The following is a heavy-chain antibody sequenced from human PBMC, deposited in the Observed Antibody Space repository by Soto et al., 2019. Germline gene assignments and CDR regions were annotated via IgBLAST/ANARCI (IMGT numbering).Heavy chain of an antibody. V-gene: IGHV5-10-1*01. CDR2: IDPSDSQT. D-gene: IGHD3-22*01. Sequence: HGESLKISCKGSGYSFAGYWITWVRQKPGKGLEWMGRIDPSDSQTYYSPSFRGHVTISATKSITTVFLQWSSLRASDTAMYYCARQIYDSDTGPNFQYYFDSWCQGTPVTVSS. CDR1: GYSFAGYW. J-gene: IGHJ4*02. CDR3: ARQIYDSDTGPNFQYYFDS.